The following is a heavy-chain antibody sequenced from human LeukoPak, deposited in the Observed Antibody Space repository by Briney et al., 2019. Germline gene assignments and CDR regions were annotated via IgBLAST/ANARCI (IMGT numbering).Heavy chain of an antibody. J-gene: IGHJ4*02. D-gene: IGHD3-22*01. Sequence: ASVKVSCKASGYTFTSYDINWVRQATGQGLEWMGWMNPNSGNTGYAQKFQGRVTITRNTSISTAYMELSSLRSEDTAVYYCARDVYYYDSSGYSAEFDYWGQGTLVTVSS. CDR1: GYTFTSYD. V-gene: IGHV1-8*03. CDR3: ARDVYYYDSSGYSAEFDY. CDR2: MNPNSGNT.